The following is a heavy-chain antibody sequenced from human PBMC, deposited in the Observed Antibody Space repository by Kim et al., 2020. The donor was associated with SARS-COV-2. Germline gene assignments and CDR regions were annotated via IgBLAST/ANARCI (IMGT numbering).Heavy chain of an antibody. CDR1: GYTFTSYY. CDR2: INPSGVST. CDR3: ARDDITMVRGVINDGMDV. D-gene: IGHD3-10*01. V-gene: IGHV1-46*01. Sequence: ASVKVSCKASGYTFTSYYMHWVRQAPGQGLEWMGIINPSGVSTSYAQKFQGRVTMTRDTSTSTVYMELSSLRSEDTAVYYCARDDITMVRGVINDGMDVWGQGTTVTV. J-gene: IGHJ6*02.